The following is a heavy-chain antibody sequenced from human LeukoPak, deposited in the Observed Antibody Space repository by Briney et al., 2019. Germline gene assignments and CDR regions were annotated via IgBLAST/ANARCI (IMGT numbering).Heavy chain of an antibody. V-gene: IGHV3-21*01. Sequence: GGSLRLSCAASGFTFSSYSMNWVRQAPGKGLEWASSISSSSSYIYYADSVKGRFTISRDNAKNSLYLQMNSLRAEDTAVYYCARGSYYDSSGFDHWGQGTLVTVSS. CDR3: ARGSYYDSSGFDH. J-gene: IGHJ4*02. CDR2: ISSSSSYI. CDR1: GFTFSSYS. D-gene: IGHD3-22*01.